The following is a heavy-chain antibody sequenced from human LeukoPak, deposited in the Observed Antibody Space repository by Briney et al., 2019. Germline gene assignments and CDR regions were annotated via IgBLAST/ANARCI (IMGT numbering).Heavy chain of an antibody. CDR1: GFTFSNNW. J-gene: IGHJ4*02. D-gene: IGHD2/OR15-2a*01. V-gene: IGHV3-7*01. CDR2: INHDGSHT. Sequence: PGGSLRLSCAASGFTFSNNWMAWVRQAPGKGPELVAHINHDGSHTGYVDSVKGRFTISRDNSKNSLYLQFNSLRAEDTAMYYCAKYLSRAFDCWGQRSLITLSS. CDR3: AKYLSRAFDC.